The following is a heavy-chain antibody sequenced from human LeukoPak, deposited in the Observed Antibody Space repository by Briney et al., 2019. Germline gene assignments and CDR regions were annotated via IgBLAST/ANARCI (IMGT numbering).Heavy chain of an antibody. CDR2: INHSGST. CDR1: GGSFSGYY. D-gene: IGHD3-16*02. Sequence: SETLSLTCAVYGGSFSGYYWSWIRQPPGKGLEWVGEINHSGSTNYNPSLKSRVTISVDTSKNQFSLKLSSVTAADTAVYYCARAEIKLYNQRRYYFDYWGQGTLVTVSS. CDR3: ARAEIKLYNQRRYYFDY. V-gene: IGHV4-34*01. J-gene: IGHJ4*02.